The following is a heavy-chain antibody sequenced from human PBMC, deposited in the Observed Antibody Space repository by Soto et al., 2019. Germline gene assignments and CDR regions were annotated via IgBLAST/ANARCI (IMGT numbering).Heavy chain of an antibody. V-gene: IGHV5-10-1*01. CDR1: GYMFPIYH. CDR3: ARESEDLTSNFDY. CDR2: IDPSDSRT. J-gene: IGHJ4*02. Sequence: PGESLKISCEASGYMFPIYHISWVRQMPGKGLEWVGKIDPSDSRTMYRPSSRARITISVDKSINTAYLEWGSLSAEDTAVYYCARESEDLTSNFDYWGQGTLVTVSS.